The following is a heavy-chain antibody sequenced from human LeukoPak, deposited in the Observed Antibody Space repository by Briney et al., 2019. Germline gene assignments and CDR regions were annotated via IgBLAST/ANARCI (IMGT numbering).Heavy chain of an antibody. CDR3: AREGPNNWFDP. J-gene: IGHJ5*02. CDR2: IWYDGSNK. V-gene: IGHV3-33*01. CDR1: GFTFSSYG. Sequence: PGRSLRLSCAASGFTFSSYGMHWVRQAPGQGLEWVAVIWYDGSNKYYADSVKGRFTISRDNSKNTLYLQMNSLRAEDTAVYYCAREGPNNWFDPWGQGTLVTVSS.